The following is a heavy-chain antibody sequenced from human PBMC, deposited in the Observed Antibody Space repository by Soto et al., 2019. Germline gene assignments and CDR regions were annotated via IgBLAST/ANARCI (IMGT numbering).Heavy chain of an antibody. CDR1: GYSFTDYH. Sequence: ASVMVSCKASGYSFTDYHIHWVRQAPGQGLEWLGRINPKSGGTSTAQKFQGWVTMTTDTSISTDSMELTRLTSDDTAIYYCARGDSTDCSKGVCTFLYNHDTDVWG. V-gene: IGHV1-2*04. CDR2: INPKSGGT. D-gene: IGHD2-8*01. J-gene: IGHJ6*02. CDR3: ARGDSTDCSKGVCTFLYNHDTDV.